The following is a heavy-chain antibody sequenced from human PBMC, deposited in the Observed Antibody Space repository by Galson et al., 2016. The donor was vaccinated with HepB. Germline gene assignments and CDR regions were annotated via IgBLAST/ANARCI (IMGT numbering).Heavy chain of an antibody. CDR3: AKDLRDGTYYLDY. CDR1: GFTFSNHA. CDR2: ISGSGGDT. D-gene: IGHD5-24*01. Sequence: SLRLSCAASGFTFSNHAMSWVRQAPGKGLEWVSGISGSGGDTDYADSVKGRFTISRDNAENTLDLQMSSLRVDDTAVYFCAKDLRDGTYYLDYWGQGTLVTVTA. V-gene: IGHV3-23*01. J-gene: IGHJ4*02.